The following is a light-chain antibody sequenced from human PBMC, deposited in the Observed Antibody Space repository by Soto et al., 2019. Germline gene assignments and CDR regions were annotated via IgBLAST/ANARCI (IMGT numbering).Light chain of an antibody. CDR2: KAS. V-gene: IGKV1-5*03. CDR3: QQYGSYSPWT. Sequence: DIQMTQSPSSVSASVGDRVTITCRASQGIGSWLAWYQQKPGKAPKLLIYKASSLESGVPSRFSGSGSGTEFTLTISSLQPDDFASYYCQQYGSYSPWTFGQGTKVEIK. J-gene: IGKJ1*01. CDR1: QGIGSW.